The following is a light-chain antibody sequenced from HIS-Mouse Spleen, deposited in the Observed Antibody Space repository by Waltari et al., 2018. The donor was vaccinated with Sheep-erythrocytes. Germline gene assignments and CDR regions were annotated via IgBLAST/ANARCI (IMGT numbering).Light chain of an antibody. J-gene: IGLJ1*01. CDR1: SSDVGGYTY. CDR2: DVS. CDR3: CSYAGSYNYV. Sequence: QSALTQPRSVSGSPGQSVPISCTGTSSDVGGYTYVSCYHPHPGKAPKLMIYDVSKRPSGVPDRFSGSKSGNTASLTISGLQAEDEADYYCCSYAGSYNYVFGTGTKVTVL. V-gene: IGLV2-11*01.